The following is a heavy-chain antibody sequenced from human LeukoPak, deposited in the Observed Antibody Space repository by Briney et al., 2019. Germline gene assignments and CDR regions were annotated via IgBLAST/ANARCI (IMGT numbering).Heavy chain of an antibody. CDR2: ISGSGGST. Sequence: GGSLRLSCAASGFTFSSYAMSWVRQAPGKGLEWVSAISGSGGSTYYADSVKGRFTISRDNAKNSLYLQMNSLRAEGTAVYYCAGRPGIAVNVWGKGTTVTVSS. CDR1: GFTFSSYA. D-gene: IGHD6-19*01. J-gene: IGHJ6*04. CDR3: AGRPGIAVNV. V-gene: IGHV3-23*01.